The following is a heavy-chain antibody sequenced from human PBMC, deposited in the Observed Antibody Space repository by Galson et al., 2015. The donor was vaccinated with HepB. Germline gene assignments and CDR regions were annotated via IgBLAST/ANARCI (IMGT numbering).Heavy chain of an antibody. CDR3: ARGVVVVPAAPREYYFDY. CDR2: INAGNGNT. CDR1: GYTFTSYA. D-gene: IGHD2-2*01. Sequence: SVKVSCKASGYTFTSYAMHWVRQAPGQRLEWMGWINAGNGNTKYSQKFQGRVTITRDTSASTAYMELSSLRSEDTAVYYCARGVVVVPAAPREYYFDYWGQGTLVTVSS. V-gene: IGHV1-3*01. J-gene: IGHJ4*02.